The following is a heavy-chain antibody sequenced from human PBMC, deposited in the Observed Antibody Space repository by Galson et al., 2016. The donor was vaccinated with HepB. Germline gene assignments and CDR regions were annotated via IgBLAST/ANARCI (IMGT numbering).Heavy chain of an antibody. V-gene: IGHV5-51*01. CDR3: TRLGGGDTSSSDY. CDR1: GYSFMSFW. Sequence: QSGAEVKKPGESLKISCKGSGYSFMSFWIGWVRQMPGKGLEWMGIIYPGDSDTRYSPSFQGQVIISADKSTSTAYLQWTSLKASDTAMFYCTRLGGGDTSSSDYWGQGTLVTVSS. D-gene: IGHD6-6*01. CDR2: IYPGDSDT. J-gene: IGHJ4*02.